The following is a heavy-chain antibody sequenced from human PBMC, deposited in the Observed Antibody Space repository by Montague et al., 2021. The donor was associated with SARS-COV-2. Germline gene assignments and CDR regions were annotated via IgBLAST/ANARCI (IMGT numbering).Heavy chain of an antibody. V-gene: IGHV4-39*01. CDR1: GCSISSSSYY. Sequence: SETLSLTCTVSGCSISSSSYYWGWIRQPPGKGLEWIGSIYYSGSTYYNPSLKSRVTIFDDTSKNQFSLKLSSVTAADTAVYYCASALGYCSSSSCYAVYGMDVWGQGTTVTVSS. J-gene: IGHJ6*02. CDR2: IYYSGST. D-gene: IGHD2-2*01. CDR3: ASALGYCSSSSCYAVYGMDV.